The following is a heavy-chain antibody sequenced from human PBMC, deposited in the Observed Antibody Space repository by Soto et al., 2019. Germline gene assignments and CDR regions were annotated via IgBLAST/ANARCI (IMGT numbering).Heavy chain of an antibody. V-gene: IGHV3-23*01. Sequence: PGGSLRLSCAASGFTFSSCAMSWVRQAPGKGLEWVSTISGSGGSTYYADSVKGWFTISRDNSKNTLYLQMNSLRAEDTAIYYSAKAYRSGWYSDYWGQGTLVTVSS. CDR2: ISGSGGST. D-gene: IGHD6-25*01. CDR3: AKAYRSGWYSDY. J-gene: IGHJ4*02. CDR1: GFTFSSCA.